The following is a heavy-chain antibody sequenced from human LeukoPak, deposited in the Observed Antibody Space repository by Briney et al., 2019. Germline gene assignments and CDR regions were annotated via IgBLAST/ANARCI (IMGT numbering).Heavy chain of an antibody. CDR2: ISYDGSNK. V-gene: IGHV3-30*18. CDR3: AKGSGSSWYVSSWDYYYMDV. J-gene: IGHJ6*03. CDR1: GFTFSSYG. D-gene: IGHD6-13*01. Sequence: PGGSLRLSCAASGFTFSSYGMHWVRQAPGKGLEWVAVISYDGSNKYYADSVKGRFTISRDNSKNTLYLQMNSLRAEDTAVYYCAKGSGSSWYVSSWDYYYMDVWGKGTTVTVSS.